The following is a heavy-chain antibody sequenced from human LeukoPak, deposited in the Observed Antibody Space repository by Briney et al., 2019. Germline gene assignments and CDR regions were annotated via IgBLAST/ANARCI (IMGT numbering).Heavy chain of an antibody. V-gene: IGHV1-2*02. Sequence: ASVTVSCKASGYTFTDYYMHWVRQAPGQGLEWMGWINPNSRGTDSAQKFQGRFSMTRDTSISTAYMELSRLRSDATAVYYCARRAREYSHDAFDIWGQGTMVTVSS. CDR3: ARRAREYSHDAFDI. J-gene: IGHJ3*02. CDR2: INPNSRGT. D-gene: IGHD5-18*01. CDR1: GYTFTDYY.